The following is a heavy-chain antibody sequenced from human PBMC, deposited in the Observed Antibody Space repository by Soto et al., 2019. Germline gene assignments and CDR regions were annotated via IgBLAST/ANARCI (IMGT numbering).Heavy chain of an antibody. J-gene: IGHJ5*02. D-gene: IGHD3-22*01. CDR2: ISGSGGST. V-gene: IGHV3-23*01. Sequence: GSLRLSCATSGFTFSSYAMSWVRQAPGKGLEWVSAISGSGGSTYYADSVKGRFTISRDNSKNTLYLQMNSLRAEDTAVYYCAKAVVVRSWFDPWGQGTLVTVSS. CDR1: GFTFSSYA. CDR3: AKAVVVRSWFDP.